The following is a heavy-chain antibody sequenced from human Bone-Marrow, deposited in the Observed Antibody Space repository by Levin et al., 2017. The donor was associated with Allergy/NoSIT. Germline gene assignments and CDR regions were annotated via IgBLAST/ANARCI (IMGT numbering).Heavy chain of an antibody. D-gene: IGHD1-20*01. V-gene: IGHV1-69*10. CDR3: AEDPARITGT. CDR1: GGTFSGYG. Sequence: GASVKVSCKASGGTFSGYGISWVRQAPGQGLEWMGWIIPILGRTNYAQKFQDRVTIAADKSTNIAYMELSSLRSDDTAVYYCAEDPARITGTWGQGTLVTVSS. J-gene: IGHJ4*02. CDR2: IIPILGRT.